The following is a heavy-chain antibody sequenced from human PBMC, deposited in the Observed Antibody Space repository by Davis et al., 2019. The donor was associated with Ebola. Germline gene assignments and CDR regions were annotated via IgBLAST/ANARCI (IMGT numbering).Heavy chain of an antibody. CDR3: AAGSGVYNYSPLQYFFDY. D-gene: IGHD5/OR15-5a*01. V-gene: IGHV1-58*01. Sequence: SVKVSCKASGFTFGSTAVQWVRQARGQRLEWMGWIVIGTGYPNYARKFQDRVTITRDMATSTTYMELSSLGSADTAVYYCAAGSGVYNYSPLQYFFDYWGRGTLVTVSS. J-gene: IGHJ4*02. CDR1: GFTFGSTA. CDR2: IVIGTGYP.